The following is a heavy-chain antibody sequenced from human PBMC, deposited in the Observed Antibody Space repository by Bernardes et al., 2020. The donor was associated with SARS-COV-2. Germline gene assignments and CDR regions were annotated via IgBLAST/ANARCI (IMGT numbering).Heavy chain of an antibody. J-gene: IGHJ6*02. Sequence: GGSLRLSCAASGFTSSSYWMHWVRQAPGKGLVWVSRINSDGSNTIYADSVKGRFTISRDSSKNTVYLQMNSLRAEDTAVYYCATGGNGATAPGMDVWGQGTTVTVSS. V-gene: IGHV3-74*01. D-gene: IGHD1-1*01. CDR3: ATGGNGATAPGMDV. CDR2: INSDGSNT. CDR1: GFTSSSYW.